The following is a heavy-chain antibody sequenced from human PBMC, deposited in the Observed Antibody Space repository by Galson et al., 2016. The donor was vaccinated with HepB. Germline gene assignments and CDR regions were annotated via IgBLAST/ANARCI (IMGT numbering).Heavy chain of an antibody. J-gene: IGHJ4*02. V-gene: IGHV5-51*01. CDR2: IYPGDSDA. CDR3: AVFYFDSGSYYNPDY. D-gene: IGHD3-10*01. CDR1: GYTFTNYW. Sequence: QSGAEVTKPGESLRISCSASGYTFTNYWIGWVRQMPGKGLEWMGIIYPGDSDARYNPSFQGQVTFSVDKSISTAYLQWSSLEASDTAMHYCAVFYFDSGSYYNPDYWGQGTLVTVSS.